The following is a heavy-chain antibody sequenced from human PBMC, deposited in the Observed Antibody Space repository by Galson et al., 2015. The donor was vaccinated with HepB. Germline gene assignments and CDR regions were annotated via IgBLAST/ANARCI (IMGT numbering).Heavy chain of an antibody. CDR2: IIPIFGTP. CDR1: GGTFSSYT. V-gene: IGHV1-69*13. D-gene: IGHD2-15*01. J-gene: IGHJ4*02. Sequence: SVKVSCKASGGTFSSYTINWVRQAPGQGLDWMGGIIPIFGTPNYAQKFQGRVTITADESTSTAYMELSSLRSEDTAVYYCARGSGYCSGGGCQQDYFDYWGQGTLVTVSS. CDR3: ARGSGYCSGGGCQQDYFDY.